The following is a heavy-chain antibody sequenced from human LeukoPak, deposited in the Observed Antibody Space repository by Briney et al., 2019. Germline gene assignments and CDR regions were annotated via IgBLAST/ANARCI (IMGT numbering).Heavy chain of an antibody. CDR1: GFTFSSYS. CDR2: ISSSSSYI. V-gene: IGHV3-21*01. D-gene: IGHD3-16*01. Sequence: TGGSLRLSCAASGFTFSSYSMNWVRQAPGKGLEWVSSISSSSSYIYYADSVRGRFTISRDNAKNSLYLQMNSLRAEDTAVYYCARVGGREFDYWGQGTLVTVSS. J-gene: IGHJ4*02. CDR3: ARVGGREFDY.